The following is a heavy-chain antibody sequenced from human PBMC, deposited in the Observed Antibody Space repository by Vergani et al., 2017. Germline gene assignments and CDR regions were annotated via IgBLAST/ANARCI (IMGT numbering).Heavy chain of an antibody. V-gene: IGHV5-51*01. CDR2: IHPADSDT. J-gene: IGHJ4*02. CDR1: RYSFTNYW. Sequence: EVQLVQSGAEVKKPGESLKISCQISRYSFTNYWIGWVRQMPGKGLEWMGIIHPADSDTRYSPSFQGQVTISVDKSSSTAYLQRSSLRASDSAMYYCARLYGRDSSGSKYFDYWGQGTLVTVSS. D-gene: IGHD3-22*01. CDR3: ARLYGRDSSGSKYFDY.